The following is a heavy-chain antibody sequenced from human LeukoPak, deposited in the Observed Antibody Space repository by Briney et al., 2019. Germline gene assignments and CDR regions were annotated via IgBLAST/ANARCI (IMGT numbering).Heavy chain of an antibody. CDR2: IYYTGST. CDR3: ARLGYSSSWLAVDY. Sequence: SETLSLTRTVSGGSISTYYWSWIRQPPGKGLEWIGYIYYTGSTNYNPSLKSRVTISVDTSKNQLFLRLTSVTAADTAVYYCARLGYSSSWLAVDYWGQGTLVTVSS. J-gene: IGHJ4*02. D-gene: IGHD6-13*01. V-gene: IGHV4-59*08. CDR1: GGSISTYY.